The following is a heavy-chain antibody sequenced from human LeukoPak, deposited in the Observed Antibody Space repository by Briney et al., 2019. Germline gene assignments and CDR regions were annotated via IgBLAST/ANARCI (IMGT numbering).Heavy chain of an antibody. CDR1: GGSFSGYY. V-gene: IGHV4-34*01. J-gene: IGHJ4*02. Sequence: SETLSLTCAVYGGSFSGYYWSWIRQPPGKELEWIGEINHSGSTNYNPSLKSRVTISVDTSKNQFSLKLSSVTAADTAVYYCARGIKVVVVAATRYFDYWGQGTLVTVSS. CDR2: INHSGST. D-gene: IGHD2-15*01. CDR3: ARGIKVVVVAATRYFDY.